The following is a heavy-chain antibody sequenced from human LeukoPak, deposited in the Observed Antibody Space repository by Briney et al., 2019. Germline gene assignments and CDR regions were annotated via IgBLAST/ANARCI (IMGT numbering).Heavy chain of an antibody. V-gene: IGHV4-31*03. J-gene: IGHJ4*02. Sequence: SETLSLTCTVSGGSISSGGYYWSWIRQHPGKGLEWIGYIYYSGSTYYNPSLKSRVTISVDTSKNQFSLKLSSVTAADTAVYYCAREWYSSSWPGFDSWAQGTLVTVSS. CDR1: GGSISSGGYY. CDR3: AREWYSSSWPGFDS. D-gene: IGHD6-13*01. CDR2: IYYSGST.